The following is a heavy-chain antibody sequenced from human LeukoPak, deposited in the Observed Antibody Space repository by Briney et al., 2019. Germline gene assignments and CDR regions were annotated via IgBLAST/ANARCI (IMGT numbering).Heavy chain of an antibody. CDR3: ARPAILDAFDI. J-gene: IGHJ3*02. V-gene: IGHV4-61*01. CDR1: GDSFSSSNYY. Sequence: SETLSLTCAVSGDSFSSSNYYWSWIRQPPGKGLEWIGYIYYGGNTNYNPSLQSRVTISVDTSKSQFSLKLSSVTAADTAVYYCARPAILDAFDIWGQGTMVTVSS. CDR2: IYYGGNT.